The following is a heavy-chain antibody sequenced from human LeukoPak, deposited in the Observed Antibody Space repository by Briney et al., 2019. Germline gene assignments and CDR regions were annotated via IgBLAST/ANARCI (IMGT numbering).Heavy chain of an antibody. V-gene: IGHV3-66*01. CDR2: IYSGGST. CDR1: GFTVSSNY. J-gene: IGHJ6*02. CDR3: ARDDVLDYGDYNYYYGMDV. Sequence: GGSLRLSCAASGFTVSSNYMSWVRQAPGKGLEWVSVIYSGGSTYYADSVKGRFTISRDNSKNTLYLQMNSLRAEDTAVYYCARDDVLDYGDYNYYYGMDVWGQGTTVTVSS. D-gene: IGHD4-17*01.